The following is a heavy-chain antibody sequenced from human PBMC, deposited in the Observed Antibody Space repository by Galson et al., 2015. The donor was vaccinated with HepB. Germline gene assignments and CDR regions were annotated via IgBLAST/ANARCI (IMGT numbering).Heavy chain of an antibody. CDR2: IIPFSGTP. V-gene: IGHV1-69*13. CDR1: GGSFSFYT. J-gene: IGHJ6*02. D-gene: IGHD6-19*01. CDR3: ATNAMAVAGTFHPNYHYGMNV. Sequence: SVKVSCKSSGGSFSFYTIHWVRQAPGQGLEWMGGIIPFSGTPKYAHKFQVRVTITADDSTSAAYMELSSLTSGDTAVYYCATNAMAVAGTFHPNYHYGMNVWGQGTTVTVSS.